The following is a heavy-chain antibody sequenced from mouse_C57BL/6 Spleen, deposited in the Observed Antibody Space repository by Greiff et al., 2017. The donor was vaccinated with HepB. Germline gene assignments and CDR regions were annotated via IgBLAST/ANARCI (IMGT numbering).Heavy chain of an antibody. CDR1: GYTFTSYW. D-gene: IGHD1-1*01. Sequence: VQLQQSGAELVKPGASVKLSCKASGYTFTSYWMQWVKQRPGQGLEWIGEIDPSDSYTNYNQKFKGKATLTVDTSSSTAYMQLSSLTSEDSAVYYCARQRYGSSLDYWGQGTTLTVSS. CDR3: ARQRYGSSLDY. V-gene: IGHV1-50*01. J-gene: IGHJ2*01. CDR2: IDPSDSYT.